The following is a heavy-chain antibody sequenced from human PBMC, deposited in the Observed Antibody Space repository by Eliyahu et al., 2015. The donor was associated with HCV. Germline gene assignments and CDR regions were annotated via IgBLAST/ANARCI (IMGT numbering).Heavy chain of an antibody. CDR3: AKDLKQWSDSTGAFDY. D-gene: IGHD1-14*01. Sequence: QVQLVESGGGVVQPGRSLRLSCAASGFTFSSYGMHWVRQAPGKGLEWVAVISYDGSNKYYADSVKGRFTISRDNSKNTLYLQMNSLRAEDTAVYYCAKDLKQWSDSTGAFDYWGQGTLVTVSS. J-gene: IGHJ4*02. CDR1: GFTFSSYG. V-gene: IGHV3-30*18. CDR2: ISYDGSNK.